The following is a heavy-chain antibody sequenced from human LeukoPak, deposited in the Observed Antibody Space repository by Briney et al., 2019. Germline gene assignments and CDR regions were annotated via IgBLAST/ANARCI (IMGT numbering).Heavy chain of an antibody. CDR1: GFTFSNYW. Sequence: GGSLRLSCAASGFTFSNYWMSWVRQAPGKGLEWVANIRQDGSEKYYVDSMRGRFTISRDNAKNSLYPQMSSLRAEDTAVYYCARSTAGLDHWGQGTLVTVSS. CDR2: IRQDGSEK. V-gene: IGHV3-7*01. CDR3: ARSTAGLDH. D-gene: IGHD1-1*01. J-gene: IGHJ4*02.